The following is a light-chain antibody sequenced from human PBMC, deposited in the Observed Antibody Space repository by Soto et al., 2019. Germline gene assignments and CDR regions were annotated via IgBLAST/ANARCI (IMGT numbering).Light chain of an antibody. CDR3: CSYAGSSTYVV. CDR2: EGS. CDR1: SSDVGSYNL. V-gene: IGLV2-23*01. Sequence: QSALTQPASVSGSPGQSITISCTGTSSDVGSYNLVSWYQQHPGKAPKLMIYEGSKRPSGVSNRFSGSKSGNTASLTISGLKAEEEADYYCCSYAGSSTYVVFGGGTKLTVL. J-gene: IGLJ2*01.